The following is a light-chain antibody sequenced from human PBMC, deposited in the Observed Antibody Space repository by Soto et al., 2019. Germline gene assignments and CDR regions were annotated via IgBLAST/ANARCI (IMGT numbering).Light chain of an antibody. J-gene: IGKJ1*01. V-gene: IGKV3-20*01. Sequence: ETVLTQSPGTLSLSPGERATLSCRASESIRSNSLAWYRQPPGQAPRLLIFGASKRASGIADRFSGSGSGTDFTLIISRLEPEDFALYYCQQYGSSPWTFGQGTKVEIK. CDR1: ESIRSNS. CDR3: QQYGSSPWT. CDR2: GAS.